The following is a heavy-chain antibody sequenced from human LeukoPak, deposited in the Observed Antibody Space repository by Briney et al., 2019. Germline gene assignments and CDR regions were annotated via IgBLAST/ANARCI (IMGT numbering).Heavy chain of an antibody. D-gene: IGHD4-17*01. CDR2: ISGSGGST. Sequence: NPGGSLRLSCAASGFTFSSYAMSWVRQAPGKGLEWVSAISGSGGSTSYAQKFQGRVTMTRDTSTSTVYMELSSLRSEDTAVYYCARGGGTVPRDPYYYCMDVWGKGTTVTVSS. CDR3: ARGGGTVPRDPYYYCMDV. J-gene: IGHJ6*03. V-gene: IGHV3-23*01. CDR1: GFTFSSYA.